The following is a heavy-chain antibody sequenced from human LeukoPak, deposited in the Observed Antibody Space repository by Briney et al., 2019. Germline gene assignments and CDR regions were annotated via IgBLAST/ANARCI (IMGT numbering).Heavy chain of an antibody. J-gene: IGHJ3*02. Sequence: PGGSLRLSCAASGFTFSSYAMTWVRQAPGKGLEWVSTISGSGGNTYYADSVKGRFTISRDNSKNTLFLQMNSLRAEDTALYYCAKGSASHSSSSDIWGQGTMVTVSS. CDR2: ISGSGGNT. CDR1: GFTFSSYA. V-gene: IGHV3-23*01. D-gene: IGHD6-6*01. CDR3: AKGSASHSSSSDI.